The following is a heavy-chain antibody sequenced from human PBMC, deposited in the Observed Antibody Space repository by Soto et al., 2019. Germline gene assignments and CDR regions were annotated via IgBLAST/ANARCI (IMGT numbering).Heavy chain of an antibody. CDR3: ARGYSSSWTYNWFDP. J-gene: IGHJ5*02. CDR1: GFSFSDYY. CDR2: ISSSGGTK. D-gene: IGHD6-13*01. Sequence: QVQLVESGGGLVKPGGSLRLSCAASGFSFSDYYMTWIRQAPGKGLEWVSYISSSGGTKYHADSVKGRLTISRDNAKNSLYLQMNSLRAEDTAVYYCARGYSSSWTYNWFDPWGQGTLVTVSS. V-gene: IGHV3-11*01.